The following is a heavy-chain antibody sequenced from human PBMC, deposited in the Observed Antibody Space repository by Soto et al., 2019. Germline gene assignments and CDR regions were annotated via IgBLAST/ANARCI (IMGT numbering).Heavy chain of an antibody. CDR3: AKDSWFGELLVDYYYYGMDV. Sequence: GGSLRLSCAASGFTFSSYAMSWVRQAPGKGLEWVSAISGSGGSTYYAVSVKGRLTISRDNSKNTLYQQMNSLRAEDTAVYYCAKDSWFGELLVDYYYYGMDVWGQGTTVTVSS. CDR2: ISGSGGST. CDR1: GFTFSSYA. J-gene: IGHJ6*02. D-gene: IGHD3-10*01. V-gene: IGHV3-23*01.